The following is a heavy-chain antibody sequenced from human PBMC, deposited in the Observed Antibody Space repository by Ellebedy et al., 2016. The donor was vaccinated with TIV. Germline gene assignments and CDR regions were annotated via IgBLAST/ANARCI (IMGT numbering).Heavy chain of an antibody. CDR1: GFTFSSYA. D-gene: IGHD3-3*01. CDR3: AKIDYDFWSGPTDAFDI. J-gene: IGHJ3*02. Sequence: GGSLRLXXAASGFTFSSYAMSWVRQAPGKGLEWVSAISGSGGSTYYADSVKGRFTISRDNSKNTLYLQMNSLRAEDTAVYYCAKIDYDFWSGPTDAFDIWGQGTMVTVSS. V-gene: IGHV3-23*01. CDR2: ISGSGGST.